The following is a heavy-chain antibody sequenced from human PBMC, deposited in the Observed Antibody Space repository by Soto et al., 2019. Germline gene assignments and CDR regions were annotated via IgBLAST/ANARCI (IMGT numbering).Heavy chain of an antibody. CDR2: INHSGST. D-gene: IGHD3-9*01. Sequence: PSETLSLTCAVYGGSFSGYYWSWIRQPPGKGLEWIGEINHSGSTNYNPSLKSRVTISVDTSKNQFSLKLSSVTAADTAVYYCARSSSRNILIGYPPIPYYYYGMDVGAQGTTVTVSS. CDR3: ARSSSRNILIGYPPIPYYYYGMDV. V-gene: IGHV4-34*01. J-gene: IGHJ6*02. CDR1: GGSFSGYY.